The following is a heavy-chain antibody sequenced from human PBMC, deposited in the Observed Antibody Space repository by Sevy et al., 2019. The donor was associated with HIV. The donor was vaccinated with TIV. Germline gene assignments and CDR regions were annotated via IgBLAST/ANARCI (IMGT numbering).Heavy chain of an antibody. CDR3: ARAPTDFWTGGMAV. CDR2: INPISGGT. D-gene: IGHD3-3*01. Sequence: ASVKVSCKASGYAFTGYYIHWVRQAPGQGLEWMGRINPISGGTDNSKKFQGRVTMTRDTSISTAYMDVRRLTANDTAVYYCARAPTDFWTGGMAVWGQGTVVTVSS. V-gene: IGHV1-2*06. J-gene: IGHJ6*02. CDR1: GYAFTGYY.